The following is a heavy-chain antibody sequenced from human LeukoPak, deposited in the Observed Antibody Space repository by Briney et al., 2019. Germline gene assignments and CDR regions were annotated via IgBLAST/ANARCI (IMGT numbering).Heavy chain of an antibody. D-gene: IGHD3-22*01. CDR1: GCTFTGYY. CDR3: ARDPRPRIVVVTTGNLFDP. CDR2: INPNSGGT. J-gene: IGHJ5*02. Sequence: RASVKVSCKASGCTFTGYYMHWVRQAPGQGLEWMGRINPNSGGTNYAQKFQGRVTMTRDTSISTAYMELSRLRSDDTAVYYCARDPRPRIVVVTTGNLFDPWGQGTLVTVSS. V-gene: IGHV1-2*06.